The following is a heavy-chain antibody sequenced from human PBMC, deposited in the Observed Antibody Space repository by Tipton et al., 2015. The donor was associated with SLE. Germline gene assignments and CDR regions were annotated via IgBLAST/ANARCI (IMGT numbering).Heavy chain of an antibody. D-gene: IGHD4-23*01. V-gene: IGHV3-53*01. CDR1: GFTVSSNY. Sequence: SLRLSCAASGFTVSSNYMSWVRQAPGKGLEWVSVIYSGGSTYYADSVKGRFTISRDNAKNTLYLQMNSLRAEDAAVYYCAKELWVGNERPYYMDVWGKGTTVTVSS. CDR2: IYSGGST. J-gene: IGHJ6*03. CDR3: AKELWVGNERPYYMDV.